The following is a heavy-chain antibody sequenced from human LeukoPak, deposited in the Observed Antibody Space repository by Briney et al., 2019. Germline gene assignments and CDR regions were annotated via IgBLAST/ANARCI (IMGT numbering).Heavy chain of an antibody. CDR2: INSDGSST. D-gene: IGHD1-26*01. V-gene: IGHV3-74*01. Sequence: GGSLRLSCAASGFTFSSYWMHCVRQAPGKGLVWVSRINSDGSSTIYADSVQGRFTTSRDNAKNTLYLQLNSLRAEDTAVYYCASVSSGSYSLSQDYYYYYYGMDVWGQGPTVTVSS. J-gene: IGHJ6*02. CDR3: ASVSSGSYSLSQDYYYYYYGMDV. CDR1: GFTFSSYW.